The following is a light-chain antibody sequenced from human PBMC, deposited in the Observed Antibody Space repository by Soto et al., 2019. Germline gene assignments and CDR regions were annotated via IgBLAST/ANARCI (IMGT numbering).Light chain of an antibody. Sequence: QSVLTQPASVSGSPGQSITISCTGTSSDVGGYNYVSWYQQHPGKAPKLTIYDVSNRPSGVSNRFSGSKSGNTASLTISGLQAEDEADYYCSSYTSSSRVVFGGGTKVTVL. J-gene: IGLJ2*01. CDR1: SSDVGGYNY. V-gene: IGLV2-14*01. CDR2: DVS. CDR3: SSYTSSSRVV.